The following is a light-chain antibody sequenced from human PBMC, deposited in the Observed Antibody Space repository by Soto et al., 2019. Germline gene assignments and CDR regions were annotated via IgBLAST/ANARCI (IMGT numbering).Light chain of an antibody. Sequence: DIQMTQSPSTLSASAGDRVTITCRASQSISSWLAWYQQKPGKAPKLLIYKASTLKSGVPSRFSGSGSGTDFTFTISSLQPEDFATYYCQQYDDLPITFGQGTRLEIK. CDR3: QQYDDLPIT. V-gene: IGKV1-5*03. CDR2: KAS. J-gene: IGKJ5*01. CDR1: QSISSW.